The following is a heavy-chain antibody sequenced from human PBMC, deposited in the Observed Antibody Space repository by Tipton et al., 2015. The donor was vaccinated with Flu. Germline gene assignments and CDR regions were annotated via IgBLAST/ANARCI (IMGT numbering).Heavy chain of an antibody. CDR1: GGSFSGYN. J-gene: IGHJ4*02. Sequence: TLSLTCAVFGGSFSGYNWNWIRQAPGKGLEWIGEITHSGDTNYNPSLKSRVIISVDMSKNHFSLKLRSVTAADTAVYYCARLSYYDVDLKNFYFDYWGQGALVTVSS. CDR2: ITHSGDT. CDR3: ARLSYYDVDLKNFYFDY. V-gene: IGHV4-34*01. D-gene: IGHD3-10*02.